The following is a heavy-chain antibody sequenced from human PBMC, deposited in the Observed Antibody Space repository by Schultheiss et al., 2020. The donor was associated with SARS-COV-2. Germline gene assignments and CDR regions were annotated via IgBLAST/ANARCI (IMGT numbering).Heavy chain of an antibody. Sequence: GGSLRLSCAASGFTFSSSWMHWVCQAPEKGQEWVAVISYDGSNKYYADSVKGRFTISRDNSKNTLYLQMNSLRAEDTAVYYCARGGCSSTSCYTREWGQGTLVTVSS. D-gene: IGHD2-2*02. V-gene: IGHV3-30*03. J-gene: IGHJ4*02. CDR3: ARGGCSSTSCYTRE. CDR1: GFTFSSSW. CDR2: ISYDGSNK.